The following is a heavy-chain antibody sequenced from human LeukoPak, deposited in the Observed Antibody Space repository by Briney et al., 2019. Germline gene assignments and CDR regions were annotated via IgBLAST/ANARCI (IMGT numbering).Heavy chain of an antibody. J-gene: IGHJ4*02. D-gene: IGHD3-22*01. V-gene: IGHV3-66*02. Sequence: GGSLRLSCAASGFTVSSDYMGWVRQAPGRGLEYVSIIYGGGDTFYADSVKGRFTISRDNSKNTLYLQMNSLRAEDTAVYYCARDSHKLHSSAYFYFFDYWGQGTLVSVSS. CDR1: GFTVSSDY. CDR3: ARDSHKLHSSAYFYFFDY. CDR2: IYGGGDT.